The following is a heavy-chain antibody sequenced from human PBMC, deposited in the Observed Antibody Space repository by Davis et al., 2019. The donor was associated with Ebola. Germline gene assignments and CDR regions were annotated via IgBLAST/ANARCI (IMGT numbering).Heavy chain of an antibody. CDR2: INAGNGNT. Sequence: ASVKVSCKASGYTFTSYAMHWVRQAPGQRLEWMGWINAGNGNTKYSQKFQGRVTITRDTSAGTAYMELSSLRSEDTAVYYCARDPTHYYGDNDFDYWGQGTLVTVSS. J-gene: IGHJ4*02. CDR1: GYTFTSYA. V-gene: IGHV1-3*01. CDR3: ARDPTHYYGDNDFDY. D-gene: IGHD4-17*01.